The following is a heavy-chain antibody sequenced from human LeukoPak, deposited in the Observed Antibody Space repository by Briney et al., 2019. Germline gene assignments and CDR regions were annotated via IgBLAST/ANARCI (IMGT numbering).Heavy chain of an antibody. Sequence: GGSLRLSSAASGFTFGNYWMSCVRQAPGKELEWVANIKQDGSDKYYVDSVTGRFTISRDNAKNSLYLQMNSLRAEDTAVYYCARWATSFDLWGQGTLVTVSS. D-gene: IGHD6-6*01. CDR3: ARWATSFDL. CDR2: IKQDGSDK. CDR1: GFTFGNYW. V-gene: IGHV3-7*01. J-gene: IGHJ4*02.